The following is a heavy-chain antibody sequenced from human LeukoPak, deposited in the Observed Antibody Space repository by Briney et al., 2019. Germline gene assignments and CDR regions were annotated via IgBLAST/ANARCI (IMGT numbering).Heavy chain of an antibody. D-gene: IGHD3-3*01. V-gene: IGHV3-48*02. Sequence: GRSLRLSCAASGFTFSSYSMNWVRQAPGKGLQWVSYISSLSAIYYTDSVKSRFTISRDNAQNSLHLQMNSLRDEDTAVYYCVRDWSRGYFDYWGQGTLVTGSS. CDR1: GFTFSSYS. CDR2: ISSLSAI. CDR3: VRDWSRGYFDY. J-gene: IGHJ4*02.